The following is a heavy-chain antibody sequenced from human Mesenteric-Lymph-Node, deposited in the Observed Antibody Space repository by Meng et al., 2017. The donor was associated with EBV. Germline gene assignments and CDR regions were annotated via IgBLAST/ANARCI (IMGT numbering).Heavy chain of an antibody. J-gene: IGHJ4*02. CDR1: GYTFTSYD. Sequence: VQLVQCGCELKKPGASVKVSCKASGYTFTSYDINWVRQATGQGLEWMGWMNPNSGATGSTQKFQGRVTMTRNTSISTAYMELNSLTSEDTAVYYCSRDSIYNGQDSWGQGTLVTVSS. CDR3: SRDSIYNGQDS. D-gene: IGHD5-24*01. V-gene: IGHV1-8*01. CDR2: MNPNSGAT.